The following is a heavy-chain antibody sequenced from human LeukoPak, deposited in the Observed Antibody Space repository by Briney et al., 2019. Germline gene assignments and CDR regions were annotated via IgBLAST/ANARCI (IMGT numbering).Heavy chain of an antibody. CDR2: IKQDGSEK. Sequence: PGRSLRLSCAASGFTFSSYWMSWVRQAPGKGLEWVANIKQDGSEKYYVDSVKGRFTISRDNAKNSLYLQMNSLRAEDTAVYYCARVRYSSGWLGYRSDWFDPWGQGTLVTVSS. CDR3: ARVRYSSGWLGYRSDWFDP. J-gene: IGHJ5*02. CDR1: GFTFSSYW. D-gene: IGHD6-19*01. V-gene: IGHV3-7*01.